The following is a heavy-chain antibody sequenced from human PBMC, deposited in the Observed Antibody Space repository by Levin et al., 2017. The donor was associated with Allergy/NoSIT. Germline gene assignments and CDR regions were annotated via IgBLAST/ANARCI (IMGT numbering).Heavy chain of an antibody. D-gene: IGHD5-24*01. CDR1: GYSFTSYW. CDR3: ARPVEMATIESAFDI. Sequence: GESLKISCKGSGYSFTSYWIGWVRQMPGKGLEWMGIIYPGDSDTRYSPSFQGQVTISADKSISTAYLQWSSLKASDTAMYYCARPVEMATIESAFDIWGQGTMVTVSS. V-gene: IGHV5-51*01. J-gene: IGHJ3*02. CDR2: IYPGDSDT.